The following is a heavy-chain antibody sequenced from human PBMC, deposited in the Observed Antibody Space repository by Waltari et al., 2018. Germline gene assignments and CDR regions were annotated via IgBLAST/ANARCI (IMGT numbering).Heavy chain of an antibody. V-gene: IGHV1-46*01. CDR2: INPSGGST. Sequence: QVQLVQSGAEVKKPGASVKVSCKASGYTFTSYYIHWVRQSPGQGREWMGIINPSGGSTTYGQKFQGRVTMTRDTSTSTVYMELSSLRSEDTAVYYCARGARHFDYWGQGTLVTVSS. CDR1: GYTFTSYY. CDR3: ARGARHFDY. J-gene: IGHJ4*02.